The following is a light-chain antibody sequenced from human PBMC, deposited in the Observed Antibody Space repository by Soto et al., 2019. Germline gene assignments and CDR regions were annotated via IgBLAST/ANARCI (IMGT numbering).Light chain of an antibody. J-gene: IGKJ5*01. Sequence: DIQLTQSPSFLSASIGDRVTITCRASQGISSYLAWYQQTPGRAPKLLIYASSTLQSGVPSRFSGSGSGTEFTLTISSLQSGDFATYFWQQVNTFPVTFGQGTRLDI. CDR3: QQVNTFPVT. CDR2: ASS. V-gene: IGKV1-9*01. CDR1: QGISSY.